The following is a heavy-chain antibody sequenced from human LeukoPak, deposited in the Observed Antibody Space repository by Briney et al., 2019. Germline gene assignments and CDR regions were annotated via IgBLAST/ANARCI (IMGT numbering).Heavy chain of an antibody. CDR2: IKQDGSDK. V-gene: IGHV3-7*04. D-gene: IGHD3-22*01. J-gene: IGHJ4*02. Sequence: GGSLRLSRGASGCTLSTECMICWRQAPGKGLEWVAIIKQDGSDKYYVDSVRGRFTISRDNARNSLYMQITCLGTADPGINLRAGAKGSVIDSWGQGTLVTVSS. CDR1: GCTLSTEC. CDR3: AGAKGSVIDS.